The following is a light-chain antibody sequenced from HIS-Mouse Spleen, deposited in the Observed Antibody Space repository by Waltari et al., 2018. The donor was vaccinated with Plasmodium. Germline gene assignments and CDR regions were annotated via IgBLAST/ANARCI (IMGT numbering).Light chain of an antibody. CDR1: SSNIGSNT. Sequence: ELTQPPSASGTPGPRVTIPCSGSSSNIGSNTVNWYQQLPGTAPKLLIYSNNQRPSGGPDRFSGSKAGTSASLAISGLQSEDEADYYCAAWDDSLNGWVFGGGTKLTVL. CDR2: SNN. CDR3: AAWDDSLNGWV. J-gene: IGLJ3*02. V-gene: IGLV1-44*01.